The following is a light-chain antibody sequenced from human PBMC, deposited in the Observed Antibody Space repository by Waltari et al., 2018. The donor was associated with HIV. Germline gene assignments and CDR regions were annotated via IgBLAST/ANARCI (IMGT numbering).Light chain of an antibody. CDR3: QTWGTGIQV. Sequence: QLVLTQSPSASASLAASVKLTCTLSSGHSHYAIAWHQQQPEKGPRYLMKLNSDGSHTKGDGIPDRFSGSSSGAERYLTISTLQSEDEADYYCQTWGTGIQVFGSGTKVTVL. J-gene: IGLJ1*01. V-gene: IGLV4-69*01. CDR1: SGHSHYA. CDR2: LNSDGSH.